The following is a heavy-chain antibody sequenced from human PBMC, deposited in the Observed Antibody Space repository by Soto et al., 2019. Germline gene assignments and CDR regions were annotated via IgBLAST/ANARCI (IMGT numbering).Heavy chain of an antibody. CDR1: GGTFSSYA. CDR2: IIPIFGTA. CDR3: ARSRGLRYFDWLSRGTSQNYYYGMDV. D-gene: IGHD3-9*01. V-gene: IGHV1-69*01. Sequence: QVQLVQSGAEVKKPGSSVKVSCKASGGTFSSYAISWVRQAPGQGLEWMGGIIPIFGTANYAQKFQGRVTITADESTSTAYMELSSLRSEDTAVYYCARSRGLRYFDWLSRGTSQNYYYGMDVWGHGTTVTVSS. J-gene: IGHJ6*02.